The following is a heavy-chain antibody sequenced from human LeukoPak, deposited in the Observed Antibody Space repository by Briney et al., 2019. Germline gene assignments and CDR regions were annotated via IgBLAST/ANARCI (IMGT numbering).Heavy chain of an antibody. V-gene: IGHV4-38-2*01. Sequence: SATLSLTCSVSGYSISRGYYWGGIRQPPGRGLAWIGNIYHSASGSTYHTPSLKSRVTISVDTTKNQFSLKLSSVTAADTAVYYCARHEGYYYYYYMDVWGKGTPVTISS. J-gene: IGHJ6*03. CDR2: IYHSASGST. CDR3: ARHEGYYYYYYMDV. CDR1: GYSISRGYY.